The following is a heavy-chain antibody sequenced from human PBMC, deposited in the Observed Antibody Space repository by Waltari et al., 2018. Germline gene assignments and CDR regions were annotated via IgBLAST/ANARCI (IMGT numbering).Heavy chain of an antibody. CDR2: IKQDGSVK. CDR1: GFTVSTVW. V-gene: IGHV3-7*01. CDR3: TRGGNSLWDY. J-gene: IGHJ4*02. Sequence: EVQLVESGGGLVQTGGSLRLSCAASGFTVSTVWMHWVRQAPGKGREGGANIKQDGSVKYYVDSVKGRFIISRDNAKNSLYLQMNSLRAEDTAVYYCTRGGNSLWDYWGQGTLVTVSS. D-gene: IGHD1-7*01.